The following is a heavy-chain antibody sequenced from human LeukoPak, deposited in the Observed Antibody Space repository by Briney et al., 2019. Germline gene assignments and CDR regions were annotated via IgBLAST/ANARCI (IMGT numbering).Heavy chain of an antibody. D-gene: IGHD1-26*01. CDR2: IWYDGSNK. CDR3: ARDGRKAAFGLLY. Sequence: GGSLRLSCAASGFTFSSYGMHWVRQAPGKGLEWVAVIWYDGSNKYYADSVKGRFTISRDNSKNTLYLQMNSLRAEDTAVYYCARDGRKAAFGLLYWGQGTLVTVSS. V-gene: IGHV3-33*01. CDR1: GFTFSSYG. J-gene: IGHJ4*02.